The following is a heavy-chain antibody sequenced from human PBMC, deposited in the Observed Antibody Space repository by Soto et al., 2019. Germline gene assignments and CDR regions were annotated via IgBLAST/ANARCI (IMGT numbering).Heavy chain of an antibody. CDR2: ISSSSNTI. CDR3: ARVRGHCDS. J-gene: IGHJ4*02. CDR1: GFIFSGYG. V-gene: IGHV3-48*01. Sequence: DVQLVESGGGWVQPGGSLRLSCAASGFIFSGYGMNWVRQAPGKGLEWVSYISSSSNTIYYRDSLKGRFTISRDNAKNSLFLRIDSLRAEDTAMYYCARVRGHCDSWGQGTLVTVSS.